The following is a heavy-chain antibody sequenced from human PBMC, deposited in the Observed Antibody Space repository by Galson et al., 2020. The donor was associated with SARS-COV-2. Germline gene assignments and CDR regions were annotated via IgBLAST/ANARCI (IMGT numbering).Heavy chain of an antibody. CDR2: ISAHNGKT. D-gene: IGHD4-4*01. CDR3: ARGRNDYSDXXXXY. CDR1: GYSFTSHG. J-gene: IGHJ4*02. Sequence: ASVKVSCKGSGYSFTSHGYSWARQAPGQGLEWMGWISAHNGKTYYAQKFQGRVTMTTDTSTTTAYMELRSLSSDDTAMYYCARGRNDYSDXXXXYXXQGAQVTVSS. V-gene: IGHV1-18*01.